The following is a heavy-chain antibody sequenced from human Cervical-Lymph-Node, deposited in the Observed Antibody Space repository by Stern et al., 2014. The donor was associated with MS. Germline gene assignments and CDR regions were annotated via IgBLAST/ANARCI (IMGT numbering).Heavy chain of an antibody. CDR1: GGTFSTYA. D-gene: IGHD1-26*01. V-gene: IGHV1-69*01. Sequence: QVQLVQSGAEVKKPGSSVKVSCKASGGTFSTYAISWVRQAPGQGLEWLGGIIPLFGTSNYPPKFQGTVTITADAPTCTTYMELSSMRSEDTAVYYCARGELKEGLVRGMDVWGQGTTVTVSS. CDR2: IIPLFGTS. CDR3: ARGELKEGLVRGMDV. J-gene: IGHJ6*02.